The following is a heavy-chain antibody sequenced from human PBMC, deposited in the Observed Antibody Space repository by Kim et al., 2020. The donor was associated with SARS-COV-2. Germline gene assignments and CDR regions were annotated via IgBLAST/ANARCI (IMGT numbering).Heavy chain of an antibody. Sequence: AQKFQGRVTMTADESTSTAYMELSSLRSEDTAVYYCARVVGGDREEYFQHWGQGTLVTVSS. CDR3: ARVVGGDREEYFQH. J-gene: IGHJ1*01. V-gene: IGHV1-69*01. D-gene: IGHD2-21*01.